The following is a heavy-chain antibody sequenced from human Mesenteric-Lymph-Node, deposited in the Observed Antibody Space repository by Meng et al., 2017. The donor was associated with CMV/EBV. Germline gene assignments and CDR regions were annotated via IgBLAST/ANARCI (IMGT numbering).Heavy chain of an antibody. J-gene: IGHJ6*02. Sequence: ASVKVSCKASGYSFTGFYIHWVRQAPGQGLEWMGWISAYNGNTNYAQKLQGRVTMTTDTSTSTAYMELRSLRSDDTAVYYCARGEVLLSPNYYYGMDVWGQGTTVTVSS. CDR1: GYSFTGFY. D-gene: IGHD3-10*01. CDR2: ISAYNGNT. V-gene: IGHV1-18*04. CDR3: ARGEVLLSPNYYYGMDV.